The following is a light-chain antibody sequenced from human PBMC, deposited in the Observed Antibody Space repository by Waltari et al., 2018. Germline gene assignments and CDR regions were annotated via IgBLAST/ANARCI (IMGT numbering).Light chain of an antibody. CDR2: AAS. Sequence: DIQLTQSHSFLSASVGDRVTITCRASQGISSYLAWYQQKPGKAPKLLIYAASTLQSGGPSRFSGSGSGTEFTLTISSLQSEDFATYYCQQLNSYPLPFGGVTKVEIK. CDR1: QGISSY. V-gene: IGKV1-9*01. J-gene: IGKJ4*01. CDR3: QQLNSYPLP.